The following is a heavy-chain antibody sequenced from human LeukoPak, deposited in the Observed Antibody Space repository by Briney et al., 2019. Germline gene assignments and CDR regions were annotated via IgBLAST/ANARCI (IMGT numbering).Heavy chain of an antibody. CDR1: GGSFSGYY. V-gene: IGHV4-34*01. J-gene: IGHJ4*02. Sequence: SETLSLTCAVSGGSFSGYYLSWIRQPPGKGPEWMGEINHSGSTNYNPSLKSRVTISVDTSKNQFSLKLSSVTAADTAVYYCARGPSITIFFDYWGQGTLVTVSS. D-gene: IGHD3-9*01. CDR3: ARGPSITIFFDY. CDR2: INHSGST.